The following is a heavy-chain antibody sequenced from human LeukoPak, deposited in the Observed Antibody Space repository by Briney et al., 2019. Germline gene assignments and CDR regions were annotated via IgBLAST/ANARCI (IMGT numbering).Heavy chain of an antibody. CDR3: AREKVGAKFFDD. Sequence: SETLSLTCSVSGGSVSSYYWSWIRQPPGKGLEWIGHISYRGSTIHNPSLKSRVTISVDTSRNQFSLNLRSVTAADTAVYYCAREKVGAKFFDDWGRGTLVTVSS. D-gene: IGHD1-26*01. V-gene: IGHV4-59*02. J-gene: IGHJ4*02. CDR2: ISYRGST. CDR1: GGSVSSYY.